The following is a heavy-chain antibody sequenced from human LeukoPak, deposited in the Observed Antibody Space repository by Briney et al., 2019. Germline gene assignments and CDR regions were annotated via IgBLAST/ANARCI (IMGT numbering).Heavy chain of an antibody. Sequence: PGGSLRLSCAASGFTFSSYSMNWVRQAPGKGLEWVSSISSSSSYIYYADAVKGRFTITRDKAENSLYLQLNSLRTEDTAVYYCARDGYCGGDCYDAFDIWGQGTMVTVSS. J-gene: IGHJ3*02. CDR2: ISSSSSYI. V-gene: IGHV3-21*01. D-gene: IGHD2-21*01. CDR3: ARDGYCGGDCYDAFDI. CDR1: GFTFSSYS.